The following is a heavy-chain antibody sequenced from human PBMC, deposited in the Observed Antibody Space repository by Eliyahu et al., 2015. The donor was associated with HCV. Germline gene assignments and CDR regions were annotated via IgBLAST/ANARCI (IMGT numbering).Heavy chain of an antibody. D-gene: IGHD5-18*01. V-gene: IGHV3-23*01. CDR2: ISGSGGXT. CDR1: GFTFSSXX. Sequence: EVQLLESGGGLVQPGGSLRLSCAASGFTFSSXXMSWVRQAPGKGLEWVSAISGSGGXTYYADSVKGRFTISRDNSKNTLYLQMNSLRAEDTAVYYCAKRELGIQPRFDYWGQGTLVTVSS. CDR3: AKRELGIQPRFDY. J-gene: IGHJ4*02.